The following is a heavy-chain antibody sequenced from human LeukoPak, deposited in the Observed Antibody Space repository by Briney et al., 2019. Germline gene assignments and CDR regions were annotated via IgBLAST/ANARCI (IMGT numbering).Heavy chain of an antibody. J-gene: IGHJ6*02. V-gene: IGHV3-23*01. Sequence: PGGSLRLSCAASGFTFSSYAVSWVRQAPGKGLEWVSAISGSGGSTYYADSVKGRFTISRDNSKNTLYLQMNSLRAEDTAVYYCASDYSHYYYYYGMDVWGQGTTVTVSS. CDR2: ISGSGGST. CDR3: ASDYSHYYYYYGMDV. D-gene: IGHD4-11*01. CDR1: GFTFSSYA.